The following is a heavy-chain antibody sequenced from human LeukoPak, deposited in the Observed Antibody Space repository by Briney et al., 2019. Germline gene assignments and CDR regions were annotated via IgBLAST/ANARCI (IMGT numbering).Heavy chain of an antibody. CDR1: GGSISRYY. CDR2: VYHSGST. D-gene: IGHD3-10*01. Sequence: PSETLSLTCTVSGGSISRYYWSWIRQPPGKGLEWIGYVYHSGSTNYNPSLKSRVTISLDTSKNQFSLKLNSLTAADTAVYHCATVGGSDNYYIDYWGQGTLVTVSS. J-gene: IGHJ4*02. CDR3: ATVGGSDNYYIDY. V-gene: IGHV4-59*01.